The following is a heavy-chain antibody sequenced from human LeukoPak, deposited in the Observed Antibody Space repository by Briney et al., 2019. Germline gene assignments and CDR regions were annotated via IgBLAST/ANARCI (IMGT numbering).Heavy chain of an antibody. D-gene: IGHD5-18*01. CDR2: IYSGGST. V-gene: IGHV3-53*01. CDR3: ASLDRYVDTAPRAFHI. CDR1: DITFSSYW. Sequence: GGSLRLSCAASDITFSSYWMHWVRQAPGKGLVWVSVIYSGGSTYYADSVKGRFSISRDNSKNTLYLQLNSLRAADTAVYYCASLDRYVDTAPRAFHIWGQGTMVTVSS. J-gene: IGHJ3*02.